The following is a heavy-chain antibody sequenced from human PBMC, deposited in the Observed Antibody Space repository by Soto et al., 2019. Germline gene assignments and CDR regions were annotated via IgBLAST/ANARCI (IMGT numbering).Heavy chain of an antibody. J-gene: IGHJ4*02. CDR1: GYTFTSYC. D-gene: IGHD3-3*01. Sequence: GASVKVSCKASGYTFTSYCMHWVRQAPGQGLEWMGIINPSGGSTSYAQKFQGRVTMTRDTSTSTVYMELSSLRSEDTAVYYCARVDRTIFGVVYFDYWGQGNLVTVSS. CDR2: INPSGGST. CDR3: ARVDRTIFGVVYFDY. V-gene: IGHV1-46*01.